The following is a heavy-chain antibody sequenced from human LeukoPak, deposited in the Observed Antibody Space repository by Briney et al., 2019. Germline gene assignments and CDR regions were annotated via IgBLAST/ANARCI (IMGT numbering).Heavy chain of an antibody. V-gene: IGHV1-69*13. CDR1: GGTFSSYA. CDR2: IIPIFGTA. D-gene: IGHD2-2*02. Sequence: ASVKVSCKASGGTFSSYAISWVRQAPGQGLEWIGGIIPIFGTANYAQKFQGRVTITADESTSTAYMELSSLRSEDTAVYYCAIAPSCSSTSCYTWPRYYYYYMDVWGKGTTVTVSS. CDR3: AIAPSCSSTSCYTWPRYYYYYMDV. J-gene: IGHJ6*03.